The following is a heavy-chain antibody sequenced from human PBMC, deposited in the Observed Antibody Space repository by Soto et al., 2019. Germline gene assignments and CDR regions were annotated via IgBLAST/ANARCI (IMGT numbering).Heavy chain of an antibody. CDR1: GYTFTSYG. D-gene: IGHD2-15*01. CDR3: ARSDRYYAGSTAY. V-gene: IGHV1-18*01. J-gene: IGHJ4*02. Sequence: QVQLVQSGGEVKKPGASVKVSCKASGYTFTSYGFTWVRQAPGQGLELMGWISAYNGDTTFAQKFRDRVTLSTDTFTSTAYMELRTLTSDDTAVYYCARSDRYYAGSTAYWGQGTLITVSS. CDR2: ISAYNGDT.